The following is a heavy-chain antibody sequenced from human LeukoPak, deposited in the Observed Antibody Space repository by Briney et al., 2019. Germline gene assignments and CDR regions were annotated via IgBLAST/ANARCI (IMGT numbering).Heavy chain of an antibody. CDR1: GYIFTGHY. CDR2: TNPNTGGT. V-gene: IGHV1-2*02. CDR3: AREGEWNFLFGC. J-gene: IGHJ4*02. Sequence: ASVKVSCKASGYIFTGHYMHWVRQAPGQGLEWMGWTNPNTGGTYYAQNFQGRVTMTRDTSVGTAYMELSRLKSDDTAVYYCAREGEWNFLFGCWGQGTLVTVSS. D-gene: IGHD1-7*01.